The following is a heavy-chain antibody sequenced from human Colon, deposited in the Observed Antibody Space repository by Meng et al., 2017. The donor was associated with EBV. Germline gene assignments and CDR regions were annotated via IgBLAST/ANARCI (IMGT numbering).Heavy chain of an antibody. CDR1: GYTFTSYA. CDR2: ISAYNGNT. V-gene: IGHV1-18*01. CDR3: ARNRPRGVSTGANWFDP. Sequence: QVQLVRSGHELQRPGASVKVSCKATGYTFTSYAMNWVRQAPGQGLEWMGWISAYNGNTNYAQKLQGRVTMTTDTSTSTAYMELRSLRSDDTAVYYCARNRPRGVSTGANWFDPWGQGTLVTVSS. D-gene: IGHD5/OR15-5a*01. J-gene: IGHJ5*02.